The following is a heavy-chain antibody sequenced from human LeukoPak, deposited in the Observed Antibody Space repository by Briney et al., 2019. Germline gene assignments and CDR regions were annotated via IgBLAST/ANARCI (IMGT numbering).Heavy chain of an antibody. V-gene: IGHV4-38-2*01. CDR2: IFHSGII. Sequence: PSETLSLTCAVSGFSISSGYFWAWIRQSPGKGLEWIGSIFHSGIIYYNPSLKSRITISVDTSKNQFSLRLSSVTAADTAVYYCARRISTRRGETCSSTSCYFDYWGQGTLVTVSS. CDR1: GFSISSGYF. J-gene: IGHJ4*02. D-gene: IGHD2-2*01. CDR3: ARRISTRRGETCSSTSCYFDY.